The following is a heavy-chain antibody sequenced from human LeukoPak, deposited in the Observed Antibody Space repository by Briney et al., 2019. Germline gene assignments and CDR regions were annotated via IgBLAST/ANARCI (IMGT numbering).Heavy chain of an antibody. CDR1: GYTSTSYG. Sequence: GASVKVSCKASGYTSTSYGISWVRQAPGQGLEWMGWISAYNGNTNYAQKLQGRVTMTTDTSTSTAYMELRSLRSDDTAVYYCARARAAGTPTLFDYWGQGTLVTVSS. J-gene: IGHJ4*02. CDR3: ARARAAGTPTLFDY. CDR2: ISAYNGNT. D-gene: IGHD6-13*01. V-gene: IGHV1-18*04.